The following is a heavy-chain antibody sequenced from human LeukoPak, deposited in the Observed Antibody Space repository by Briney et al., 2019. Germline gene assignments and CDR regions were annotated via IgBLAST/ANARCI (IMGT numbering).Heavy chain of an antibody. CDR3: ARLPNFGEVLVQEVN. J-gene: IGHJ4*02. D-gene: IGHD3-16*02. Sequence: SETLSLTCTVSGGSISSSSCYWGWIRQPPGKGLEWIGSIYYSGSTYYNPSLKSRVTISVDTSKNQFSLRLSSVTAADTAVYYCARLPNFGEVLVQEVNWGQGTLVTVSS. CDR1: GGSISSSSCY. V-gene: IGHV4-39*01. CDR2: IYYSGST.